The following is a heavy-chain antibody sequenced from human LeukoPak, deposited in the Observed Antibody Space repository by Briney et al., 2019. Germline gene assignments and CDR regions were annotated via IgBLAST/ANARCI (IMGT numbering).Heavy chain of an antibody. CDR3: ARTTISKVYFDY. V-gene: IGHV4-30-2*01. J-gene: IGHJ4*02. CDR2: IYHGGST. D-gene: IGHD4-11*01. Sequence: SETLSLTCTVSGDSISNDNYYWNWIRQPPGMGLEWIGYIYHGGSTSYNPSLNSRVTISVDRSKNQFSLQLNSVTAADTALYYCARTTISKVYFDYWGQGILVTVSS. CDR1: GDSISNDNYY.